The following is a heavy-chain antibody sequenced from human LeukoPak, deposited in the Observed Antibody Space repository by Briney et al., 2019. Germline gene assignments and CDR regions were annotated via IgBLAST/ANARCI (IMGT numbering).Heavy chain of an antibody. V-gene: IGHV5-51*01. D-gene: IGHD1-26*01. CDR1: GYSFTSYW. CDR3: ARSDSGSSPRFDS. J-gene: IGHJ4*02. Sequence: GESLKISCKGSGYSFTSYWLGWVRQMPGKGLEWMGIIYPGDSDTRYSPSFQGQVTISADKSISTAYLQWSSLKASDTAMYFCARSDSGSSPRFDSWGQGTLVAVSS. CDR2: IYPGDSDT.